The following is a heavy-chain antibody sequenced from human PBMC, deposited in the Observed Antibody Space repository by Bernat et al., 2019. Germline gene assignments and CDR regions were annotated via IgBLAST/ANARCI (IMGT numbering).Heavy chain of an antibody. CDR2: IIPIFGTA. D-gene: IGHD4-17*01. CDR1: GGTFSSYA. J-gene: IGHJ2*01. V-gene: IGHV1-69*01. CDR3: ARGGDGCGDSTGGWYFDL. Sequence: QVQLVQSGAEVKKPGSSVKVSCKASGGTFSSYAISWVRQAPGQGLEWMGGIIPIFGTANYAQKFQGRVTITADESTSTAYMELSSLRSEDTAVYYCARGGDGCGDSTGGWYFDLWGRGALVTVSS.